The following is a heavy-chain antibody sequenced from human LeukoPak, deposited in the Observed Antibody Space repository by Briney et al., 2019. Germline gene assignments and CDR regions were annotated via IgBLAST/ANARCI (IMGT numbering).Heavy chain of an antibody. Sequence: GGSLRLSCAASGFTVSSNYMSWVRQAPGKGLEWVSGISGSGGSTYYADSVKGRFTISRDNSKNTLYLQMNSLTDEDAAVYYCAKKWGVGTTTLDYFDYWGQGTLDTVSS. D-gene: IGHD1-26*01. V-gene: IGHV3-23*01. CDR2: ISGSGGST. CDR1: GFTVSSNY. CDR3: AKKWGVGTTTLDYFDY. J-gene: IGHJ4*02.